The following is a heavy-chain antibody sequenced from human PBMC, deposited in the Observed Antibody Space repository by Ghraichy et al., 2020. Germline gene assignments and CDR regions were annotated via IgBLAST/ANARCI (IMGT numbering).Heavy chain of an antibody. V-gene: IGHV3-23*01. CDR3: ANLPVPADNGDYYYYYGMDV. Sequence: GGSLRLSCAASGFTFSSYAMSWVRQAPGKGLEWVSAISGSGGSTYYADSVKGRFTISRDNSKNTLYLQMNSLRAEDTAVYYCANLPVPADNGDYYYYYGMDVWGQGTTVTVSS. D-gene: IGHD2-2*01. CDR1: GFTFSSYA. CDR2: ISGSGGST. J-gene: IGHJ6*02.